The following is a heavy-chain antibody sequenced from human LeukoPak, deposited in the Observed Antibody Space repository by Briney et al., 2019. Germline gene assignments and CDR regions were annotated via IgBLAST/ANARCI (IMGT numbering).Heavy chain of an antibody. CDR1: GGTFSSYA. D-gene: IGHD4-17*01. CDR3: ARLEITTVTTSDY. CDR2: IIPIFGTA. Sequence: SVKASCKASGGTFSSYAISWVRQAPGQGLEWMGGIIPIFGTANYAQKFQGRVTITADESTSTAYMELSSLRSEDTAVYYCARLEITTVTTSDYWGQGTLVTVSS. V-gene: IGHV1-69*13. J-gene: IGHJ4*02.